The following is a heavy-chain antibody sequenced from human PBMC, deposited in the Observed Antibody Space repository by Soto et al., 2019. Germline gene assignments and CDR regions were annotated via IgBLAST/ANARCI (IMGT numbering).Heavy chain of an antibody. Sequence: SSYDMHWVRQATGKGLEWVSAIGTAGDTYYPGSVKGRFTISRENAKNSLYLQMNSLRAEDTAVYYCARGALFWSGYYRVYYFDYWGRGTLVTVSS. CDR1: SSYD. D-gene: IGHD3-3*01. CDR2: IGTAGDT. CDR3: ARGALFWSGYYRVYYFDY. J-gene: IGHJ4*02. V-gene: IGHV3-13*01.